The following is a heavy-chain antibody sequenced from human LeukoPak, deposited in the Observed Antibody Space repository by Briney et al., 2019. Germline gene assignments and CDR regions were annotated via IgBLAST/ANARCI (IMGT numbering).Heavy chain of an antibody. J-gene: IGHJ4*02. CDR1: GGSFSGYY. D-gene: IGHD3-9*01. V-gene: IGHV4-34*01. Sequence: PSETLSLTCAVYGGSFSGYYWSWISQPPGKGLEWIGEINHSGSTNYNPSLKSRVTISVDTSKNQFSLKLSSVTAADTAVYYCARGRGYYDILTGYFPFGYWGQGTLVTVSS. CDR2: INHSGST. CDR3: ARGRGYYDILTGYFPFGY.